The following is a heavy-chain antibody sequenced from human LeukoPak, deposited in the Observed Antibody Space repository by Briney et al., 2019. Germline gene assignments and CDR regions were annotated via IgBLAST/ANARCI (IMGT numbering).Heavy chain of an antibody. Sequence: SETLSLTCTVSGYSISSGDYWGWIRQPPGKGLEWIGSIYHNGNTYYNPPLKSRVTISVDTSMNQFSLKLSSVTAADTAVYYCASIAGGNYFDYWGQGTLVTVSS. CDR1: GYSISSGDY. J-gene: IGHJ4*02. V-gene: IGHV4-38-2*02. CDR3: ASIAGGNYFDY. D-gene: IGHD3-16*01. CDR2: IYHNGNT.